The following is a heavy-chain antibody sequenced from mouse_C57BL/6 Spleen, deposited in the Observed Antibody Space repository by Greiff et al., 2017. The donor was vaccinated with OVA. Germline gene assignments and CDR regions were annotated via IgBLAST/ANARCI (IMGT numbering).Heavy chain of an antibody. Sequence: QVQLKESGPELVKPGASVKISCKASGYAFSSSWMNWVKQRPGKGLEWIGRIYPGDGDTHYNGKFKGKATLTADKYSSTAYMQLSSLTSEDYAVYFCAIYYVNISGFAYGGQGTLVTVSA. D-gene: IGHD2-1*01. CDR3: AIYYVNISGFAY. V-gene: IGHV1-82*01. CDR1: GYAFSSSW. CDR2: IYPGDGDT. J-gene: IGHJ3*01.